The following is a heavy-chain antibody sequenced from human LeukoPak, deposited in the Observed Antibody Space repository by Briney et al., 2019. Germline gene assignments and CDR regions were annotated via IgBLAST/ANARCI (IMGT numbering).Heavy chain of an antibody. V-gene: IGHV3-23*01. CDR3: AKDSGRGSYTYDC. CDR2: IRASGDST. CDR1: GFMFAGYA. D-gene: IGHD1-26*01. J-gene: IGHJ4*02. Sequence: GGSLRLSCAASGFMFAGYAMSWVRQAPGRGLEWVATIRASGDSTYLSDSVKGRFTISRDNSRKTLFLQLNGLRAEDTAIYYCAKDSGRGSYTYDCWGQGTLVTVSS.